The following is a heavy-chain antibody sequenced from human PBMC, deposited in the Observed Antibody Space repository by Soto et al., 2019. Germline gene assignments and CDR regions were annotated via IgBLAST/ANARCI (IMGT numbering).Heavy chain of an antibody. J-gene: IGHJ6*02. Sequence: SETLSLTCAVSGCSIGSGYYWVWIRQPPGKGLEWIGSIYHSGSTYYNPSLKSRVTISVDTSKNQFSLKLSSVTAADTAVYYCARAIGLDVWGQGTTVTVSS. D-gene: IGHD2-2*02. V-gene: IGHV4-38-2*01. CDR3: ARAIGLDV. CDR2: IYHSGST. CDR1: GCSIGSGYY.